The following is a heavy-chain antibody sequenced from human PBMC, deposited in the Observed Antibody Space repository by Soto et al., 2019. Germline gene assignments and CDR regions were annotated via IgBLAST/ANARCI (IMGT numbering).Heavy chain of an antibody. V-gene: IGHV1-18*01. D-gene: IGHD3-10*01. Sequence: ASVKVSCKACGYTFTSYGISWVRQAPGQGLEWMGWISAYNGNTNYAQKLQGRVTMTTDTSTSTAYMELRSLRSDDTAVYYCARIAGDYYYYYGMDVWGQGTTVTVSS. CDR1: GYTFTSYG. CDR3: ARIAGDYYYYYGMDV. CDR2: ISAYNGNT. J-gene: IGHJ6*02.